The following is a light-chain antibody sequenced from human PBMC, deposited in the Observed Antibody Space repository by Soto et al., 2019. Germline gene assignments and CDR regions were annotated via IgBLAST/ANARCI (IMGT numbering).Light chain of an antibody. Sequence: EIVLTQSPATLSLSPGERATLSCRVSQSVSSYLAWYQQKPGQAPRLLIYDASNRATGIPARFSGSGSETDFTLSISSLEPEDFAVYYCQQRSNWPRVTFGPGTKVDIK. CDR3: QQRSNWPRVT. CDR2: DAS. CDR1: QSVSSY. V-gene: IGKV3-11*01. J-gene: IGKJ3*01.